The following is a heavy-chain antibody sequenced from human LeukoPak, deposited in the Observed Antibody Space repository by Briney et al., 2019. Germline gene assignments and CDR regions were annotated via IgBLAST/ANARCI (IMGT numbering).Heavy chain of an antibody. J-gene: IGHJ4*02. D-gene: IGHD4-11*01. V-gene: IGHV1-8*01. CDR3: ARAWMTTHALNY. Sequence: ASVKVSCKASGYTFTSYDINWVRQATGQGLEWMGRMNPYSGNAGYSQKFQGRVTMTRDTSVNTAYMEVSSLRSEDTAVYYCARAWMTTHALNYWGQGTLVTVSS. CDR2: MNPYSGNA. CDR1: GYTFTSYD.